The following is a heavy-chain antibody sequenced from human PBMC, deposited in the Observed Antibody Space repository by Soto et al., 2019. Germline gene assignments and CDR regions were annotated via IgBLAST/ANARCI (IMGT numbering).Heavy chain of an antibody. CDR2: IFSSGST. CDR1: GCSINTFY. CDR3: AREGSYSAYNFAHGIQLWSFDF. Sequence: PSETLSLPCPVSGCSINTFYWSWVRQPAGKRLEWIGRIFSSGSTSFNPSLESRVAMSVDTSKNHFSLNLSSVTAADMAVYYCAREGSYSAYNFAHGIQLWSFDFWGQGALVTVSS. V-gene: IGHV4-4*07. D-gene: IGHD5-12*01. J-gene: IGHJ4*02.